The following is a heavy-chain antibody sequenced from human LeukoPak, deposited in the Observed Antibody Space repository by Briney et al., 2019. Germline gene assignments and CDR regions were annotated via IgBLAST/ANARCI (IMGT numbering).Heavy chain of an antibody. V-gene: IGHV5-51*01. Sequence: GESLKISCKGSGYSFTRYWIGWVRQMPGKGLEWMGIIYPGDSETRYSPSFQGQVTISADKSISTAYLQWSSLKASDTAVYYCARSSYYYGSGSSDYWGQGTVVTVSS. CDR1: GYSFTRYW. D-gene: IGHD3-10*01. CDR3: ARSSYYYGSGSSDY. J-gene: IGHJ4*02. CDR2: IYPGDSET.